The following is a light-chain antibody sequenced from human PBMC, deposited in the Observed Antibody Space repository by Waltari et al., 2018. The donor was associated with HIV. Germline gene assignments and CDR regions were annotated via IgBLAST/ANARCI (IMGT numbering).Light chain of an antibody. J-gene: IGLJ3*02. CDR2: GKN. Sequence: SSDLSQDPAVSVALGQTVRSTCQGDSLRNYYASWYQQKPGQAPILVIFGKNKRPSGIPDRFSGSNSGNTASLTITGAQAEDEADYYCNSRDSSDNHVFGGGTKVTV. CDR1: SLRNYY. V-gene: IGLV3-19*01. CDR3: NSRDSSDNHV.